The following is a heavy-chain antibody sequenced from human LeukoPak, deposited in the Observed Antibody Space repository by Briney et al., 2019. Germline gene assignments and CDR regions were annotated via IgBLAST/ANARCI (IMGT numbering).Heavy chain of an antibody. CDR2: ISYDGSNK. D-gene: IGHD5-24*01. J-gene: IGHJ5*02. CDR1: GFTFSSYA. V-gene: IGHV3-30-3*01. Sequence: GGSLRLSCAASGFTFSSYAMHWVRQAPGKGLEWVAVISYDGSNKYYADSVKGRFTISRDNSKNTLYLQMNSLRAEDTAVYYCARARDGPKAPWGQGTLVTVSS. CDR3: ARARDGPKAP.